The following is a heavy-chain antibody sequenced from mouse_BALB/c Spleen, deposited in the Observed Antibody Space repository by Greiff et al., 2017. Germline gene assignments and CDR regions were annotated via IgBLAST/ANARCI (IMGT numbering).Heavy chain of an antibody. V-gene: IGHV5-6*01. CDR2: ISSGGSYT. D-gene: IGHD4-1*01. J-gene: IGHJ2*01. CDR3: ARGTGTYYFDY. Sequence: EVKLVESGGDLVKPGGSLKLSCAASGFTFSSYGMSWVRQTPDKRLEWVATISSGGSYTYYPDSVKGRFTISRDNAKNTLYLQMSSLKSEDTAMYYCARGTGTYYFDYWGQGTTLTVSS. CDR1: GFTFSSYG.